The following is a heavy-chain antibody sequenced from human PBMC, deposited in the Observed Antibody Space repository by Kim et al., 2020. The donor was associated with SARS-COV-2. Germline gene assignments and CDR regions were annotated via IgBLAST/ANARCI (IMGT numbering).Heavy chain of an antibody. V-gene: IGHV4-61*02. CDR1: GGSISSGSYY. CDR3: ARAPGWAVAGTAYYYYGMDV. Sequence: SETLSLTCTVSGGSISSGSYYWSWIRQPAGKGLEWIGRIYTSGSTNYNPSLKSRVTISVDTSKNQFSLKLSSVTAADTAVYYCARAPGWAVAGTAYYYYGMDVWGPGTTVTVSS. J-gene: IGHJ6*02. CDR2: IYTSGST. D-gene: IGHD6-19*01.